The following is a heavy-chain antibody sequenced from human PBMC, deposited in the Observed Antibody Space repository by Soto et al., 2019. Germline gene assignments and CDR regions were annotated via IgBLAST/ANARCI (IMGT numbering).Heavy chain of an antibody. CDR2: ISSNGGTT. Sequence: EVQLAESGGGMVQPGGSLRLSCVASGFTFSSYDMHWVRQAPGKGLEYVSSISSNGGTTYYGNSVKGRFTISRDNSKNTLYLQMGSRRAEEMAVYYCVTRVSGDYDYWGQGTLVTVS. D-gene: IGHD3-10*01. J-gene: IGHJ4*02. CDR3: VTRVSGDYDY. V-gene: IGHV3-64*01. CDR1: GFTFSSYD.